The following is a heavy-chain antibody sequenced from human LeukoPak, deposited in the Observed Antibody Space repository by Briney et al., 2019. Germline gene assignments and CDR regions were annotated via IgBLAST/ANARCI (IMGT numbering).Heavy chain of an antibody. D-gene: IGHD3-16*01. Sequence: ASVKVSCKASGNTFTNNGISWVRQAPGQGLEWMGWISAYNGNTNYAQKLQGRVTMTTDTSTSTAYMELRSLRSDDTAVYYCARDMGGGGYFDYWGQGTLVTVSS. CDR3: ARDMGGGGYFDY. J-gene: IGHJ4*02. CDR1: GNTFTNNG. CDR2: ISAYNGNT. V-gene: IGHV1-18*01.